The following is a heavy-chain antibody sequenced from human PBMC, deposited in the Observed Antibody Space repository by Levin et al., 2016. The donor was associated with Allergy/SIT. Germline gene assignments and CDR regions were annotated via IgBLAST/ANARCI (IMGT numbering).Heavy chain of an antibody. J-gene: IGHJ6*02. CDR2: INHSGST. Sequence: SETLSLTCAVYGGSFSGYYWSWIRQPPGKGLEWIGEINHSGSTNYNPSLKSRVTISVDTSKNQFSLKLSSVTAADTAVYYCARVPKPNRLYGSGSYPRYYYGMDVWGQGTTVTVSS. D-gene: IGHD3-10*01. CDR3: ARVPKPNRLYGSGSYPRYYYGMDV. CDR1: GGSFSGYY. V-gene: IGHV4-34*01.